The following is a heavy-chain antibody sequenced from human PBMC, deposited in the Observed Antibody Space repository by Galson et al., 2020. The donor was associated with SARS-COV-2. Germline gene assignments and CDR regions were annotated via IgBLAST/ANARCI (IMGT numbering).Heavy chain of an antibody. CDR2: INTNTGNP. CDR1: GYTFTSYA. J-gene: IGHJ6*03. CDR3: ARDYESHRLYYFCYMDV. Sequence: ASVTVPCKASGYTFTSYAMNWVQQAPGQGLEWMGWINTNTGNPTYAPGFTGRIVFSLDTSVSTAYLQISSLKAEDTAVYYCARDYESHRLYYFCYMDVWGKGTTVIVSS. V-gene: IGHV7-4-1*02. D-gene: IGHD3-16*01.